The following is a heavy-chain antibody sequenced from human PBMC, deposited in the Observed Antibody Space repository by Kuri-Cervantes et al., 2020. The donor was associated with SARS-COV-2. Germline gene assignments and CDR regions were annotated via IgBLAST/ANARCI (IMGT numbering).Heavy chain of an antibody. CDR1: GFTFSSYA. J-gene: IGHJ5*02. D-gene: IGHD2-2*02. V-gene: IGHV3-23*01. Sequence: GESLKISCAASGFTFSSYAMSWVRQAPGKGLEWVSAISGSGGSTYYADSVKGRFTISRDNSKNTLYLQMNSLRAEDTAVYYSAKDLTFVVAAPAVIRATKALPITWGQGTLVTVSS. CDR3: AKDLTFVVAAPAVIRATKALPIT. CDR2: ISGSGGST.